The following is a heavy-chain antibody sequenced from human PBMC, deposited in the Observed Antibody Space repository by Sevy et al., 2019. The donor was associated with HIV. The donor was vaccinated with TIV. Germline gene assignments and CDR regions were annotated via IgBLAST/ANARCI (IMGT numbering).Heavy chain of an antibody. CDR2: LNEDGSEK. D-gene: IGHD6-13*01. V-gene: IGHV3-7*01. CDR3: ARVGDWVAAAGTWLYYYYGLDV. Sequence: GGSLRLSCAGSGFTFTSYWMTWVRQAPGKGLEWVANLNEDGSEKYYVDSVTGRFTGSRDNAKNSLYLQMNSLRAEDTAVVYCARVGDWVAAAGTWLYYYYGLDVWGQGTPVTVSS. CDR1: GFTFTSYW. J-gene: IGHJ6*02.